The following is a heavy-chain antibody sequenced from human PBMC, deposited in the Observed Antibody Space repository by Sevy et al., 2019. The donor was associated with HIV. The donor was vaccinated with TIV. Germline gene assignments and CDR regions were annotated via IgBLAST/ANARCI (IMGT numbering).Heavy chain of an antibody. V-gene: IGHV1-46*01. D-gene: IGHD3-9*01. CDR2: INPSGGIT. CDR3: ARDSDNYDILTGYYPFDY. J-gene: IGHJ4*02. CDR1: GYTFTSQY. Sequence: ASVKVSCKASGYTFTSQYMHWVRQAPGQGLEWMGIINPSGGITRYAQKFQGRVTMTRDTSTSTVYMELSSLGSEDTAVYYCARDSDNYDILTGYYPFDYWGQGTLVTVSS.